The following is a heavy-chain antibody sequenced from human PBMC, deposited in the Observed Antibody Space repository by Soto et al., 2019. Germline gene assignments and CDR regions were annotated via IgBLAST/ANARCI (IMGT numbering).Heavy chain of an antibody. CDR2: INPSGGST. CDR3: ARDSDSDTPYYYGMDV. J-gene: IGHJ6*02. Sequence: GSGKVSCTASGYTFTSYYMHWVRQAPGQGLEWMGIINPSGGSTSYAQKFQGRVTMTRDTSTSTVYMELSSLRSEDTAVYYCARDSDSDTPYYYGMDVWGQGTTVTGS. V-gene: IGHV1-46*01. D-gene: IGHD5-18*01. CDR1: GYTFTSYY.